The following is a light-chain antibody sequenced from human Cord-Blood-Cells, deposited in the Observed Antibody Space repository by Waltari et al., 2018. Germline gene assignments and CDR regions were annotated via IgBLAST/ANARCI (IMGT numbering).Light chain of an antibody. CDR3: MQALQTPYT. J-gene: IGKJ2*01. CDR1: QLLLHSNGYTY. CDR2: LGS. Sequence: DIVMTQSPISLPVTPGEPASISCRSSQLLLHSNGYTYLDWYLQKPGQSPQLLIYLGSNRSSGVPDRFSGRGSGTDFTLKISRVEAEDVGVYYCMQALQTPYTFGQGTKLEIK. V-gene: IGKV2-28*01.